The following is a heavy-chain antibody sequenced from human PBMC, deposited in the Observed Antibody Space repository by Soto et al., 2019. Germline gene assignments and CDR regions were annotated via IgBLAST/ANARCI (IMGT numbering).Heavy chain of an antibody. D-gene: IGHD3-3*01. CDR1: GFTFSSYS. J-gene: IGHJ6*03. CDR2: ISSSSSYI. V-gene: IGHV3-21*01. CDR3: ARADYYDFWSGYYYMDV. Sequence: PGGSLRLSCAASGFTFSSYSMNWVRQAPGKGLEWVSSISSSSSYIYYADSVKGRFTISRDNAKNSLYLQMNSLRAEDTAVYYCARADYYDFWSGYYYMDVWGKGTTVTVSS.